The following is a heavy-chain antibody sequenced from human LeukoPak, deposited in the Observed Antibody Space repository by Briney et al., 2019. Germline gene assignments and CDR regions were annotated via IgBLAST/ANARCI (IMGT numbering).Heavy chain of an antibody. CDR3: ARGLHLDSSGSLYY. J-gene: IGHJ4*02. Sequence: GGSLRLSCAASGFSDSEYYVTWVRQAPGKGLEWISYITRENWIYYSDSVKGRFTISRDHAKNSVYLEMNSLRADDTAVYYCARGLHLDSSGSLYYWGQGTLVTVSS. D-gene: IGHD3-22*01. V-gene: IGHV3-11*01. CDR1: GFSDSEYY. CDR2: ITRENWI.